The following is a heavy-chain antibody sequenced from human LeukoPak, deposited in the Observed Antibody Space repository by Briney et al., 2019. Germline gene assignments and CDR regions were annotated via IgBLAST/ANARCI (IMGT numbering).Heavy chain of an antibody. CDR1: GFSFSSYA. CDR3: ARDYYDFWSGYLTDY. CDR2: ISDSGDST. J-gene: IGHJ4*02. V-gene: IGHV3-23*01. Sequence: GGSLRLSCAASGFSFSSYAMTWVRQAPGKGLEWVSAISDSGDSTNYADSVKGRFTISRDNSKNTLYLQMNSLRAEDTAVYYCARDYYDFWSGYLTDYWGLGTLVTVSS. D-gene: IGHD3-3*01.